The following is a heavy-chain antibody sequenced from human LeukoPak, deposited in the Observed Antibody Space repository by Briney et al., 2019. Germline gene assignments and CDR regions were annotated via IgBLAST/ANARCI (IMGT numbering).Heavy chain of an antibody. V-gene: IGHV5-51*01. Sequence: GESLKISCKGYGYSFTSYWIGWVRQMPGKGLEWMGIIYPGDSDTTYSPSFQGQVTISADRSISTAYLQWSSLKASDTAMYYCARHDLQRGSGHLAFDIWGQGTMVTVSS. D-gene: IGHD2-15*01. CDR1: GYSFTSYW. CDR3: ARHDLQRGSGHLAFDI. J-gene: IGHJ3*02. CDR2: IYPGDSDT.